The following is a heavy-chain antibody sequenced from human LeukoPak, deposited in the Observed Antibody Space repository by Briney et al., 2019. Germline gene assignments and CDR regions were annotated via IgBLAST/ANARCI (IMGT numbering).Heavy chain of an antibody. CDR2: IKQDGSEK. CDR3: AREGDDFWSGLDY. V-gene: IGHV3-7*03. D-gene: IGHD3-3*01. Sequence: GGSLRLSCAASGFTFSSYWMSWVRQAPGKGLEWVANIKQDGSEKYYVGSVKGRFTISRDNAKNSLYLQMNSLRAEDTAVYYCAREGDDFWSGLDYWGQGTLVTVSS. CDR1: GFTFSSYW. J-gene: IGHJ4*01.